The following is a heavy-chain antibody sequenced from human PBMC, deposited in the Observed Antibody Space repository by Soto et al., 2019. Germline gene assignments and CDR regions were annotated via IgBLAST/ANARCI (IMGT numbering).Heavy chain of an antibody. J-gene: IGHJ3*02. CDR3: ARRRGPERDCSVGSCYSRRDAFDI. D-gene: IGHD2-15*01. CDR2: ISSSKNYI. CDR1: GLPFSDHS. Sequence: PGGRPRHPFGASGLPFSDHSMNRGRQARGEGLGWGPFISSSKNYIYYADSLEGRFSISRDNTQNSLYLQMNSLRVEDTAVYYCARRRGPERDCSVGSCYSRRDAFDIWGQGSMVTVSS. V-gene: IGHV3-21*01.